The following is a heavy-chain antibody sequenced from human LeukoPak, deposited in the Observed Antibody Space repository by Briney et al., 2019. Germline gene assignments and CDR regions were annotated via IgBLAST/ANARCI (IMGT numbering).Heavy chain of an antibody. CDR1: GYSFTSYR. V-gene: IGHV5-51*01. CDR2: IYPGDSDT. Sequence: GESLKISCKGSGYSFTSYRIGWVRQMPGKGLEWMGIIYPGDSDTRYSPSFQGQVTISADKSISTAYLQWSSLKASDTAMYYCARHGQYYDFWSGYYWFDPWGQGTLVTVSS. D-gene: IGHD3-3*01. CDR3: ARHGQYYDFWSGYYWFDP. J-gene: IGHJ5*02.